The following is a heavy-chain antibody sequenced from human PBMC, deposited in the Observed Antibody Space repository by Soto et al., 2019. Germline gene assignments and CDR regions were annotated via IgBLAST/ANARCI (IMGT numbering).Heavy chain of an antibody. CDR3: ARAPSSSWTYYYYGMDV. CDR2: MNPNSGNT. V-gene: IGHV1-8*01. J-gene: IGHJ6*02. Sequence: QVQLVQSGAEVKKPGASVKVSCKASGYTFTSYDINWVRQATGQGLEWMGWMNPNSGNTGYAQKFQGRVTMTRNTSISTAYMELSSLRSEDTAVYYCARAPSSSWTYYYYGMDVWGQGTTVTVSS. D-gene: IGHD6-13*01. CDR1: GYTFTSYD.